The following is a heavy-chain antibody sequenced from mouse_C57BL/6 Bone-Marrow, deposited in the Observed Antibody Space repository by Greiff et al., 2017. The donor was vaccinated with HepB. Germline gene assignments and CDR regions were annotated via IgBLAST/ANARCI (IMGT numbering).Heavy chain of an antibody. D-gene: IGHD1-1*01. CDR2: INPSSGYT. V-gene: IGHV1-7*01. CDR3: AREGYYGSRAWFAY. J-gene: IGHJ3*01. CDR1: GYTFTSYW. Sequence: QVQLQQSGAELAKPGASVKLSCKASGYTFTSYWMHWVKQRPGQGLEWIGYINPSSGYTKYNQKFKDKATLTADESSSTAYMQLSSLTYEDSAVYYCAREGYYGSRAWFAYWGQGTLVTVSA.